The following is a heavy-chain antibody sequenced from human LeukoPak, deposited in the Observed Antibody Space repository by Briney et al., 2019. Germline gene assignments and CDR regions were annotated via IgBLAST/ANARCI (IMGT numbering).Heavy chain of an antibody. CDR1: GYTFTSYY. V-gene: IGHV1-46*01. CDR2: INPSGGST. J-gene: IGHJ4*02. CDR3: AREPYYYDSSGYSGFDY. Sequence: ASVKVSCKASGYTFTSYYMHWVRQAPGQGLEWMGIINPSGGSTSYAQKFQGRVTMTEDTSTDTAYMELSRLRSDDTAVYYCAREPYYYDSSGYSGFDYWGQGTLVTVSS. D-gene: IGHD3-22*01.